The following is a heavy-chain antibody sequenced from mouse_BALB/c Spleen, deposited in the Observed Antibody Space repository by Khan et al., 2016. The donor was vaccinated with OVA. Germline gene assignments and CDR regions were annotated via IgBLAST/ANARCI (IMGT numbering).Heavy chain of an antibody. D-gene: IGHD2-14*01. CDR1: GFSLKNYG. CDR3: VKLYYYRYLYFDY. J-gene: IGHJ2*01. Sequence: QVQLKESGPGLAAPSQSLSITCTVSGFSLKNYGVSWVRQPPGKGLVWLGVIWGDGSTTYHSALISSLSISNDNSKSQVFLKLNSLQIDDTAKYYCVKLYYYRYLYFDYWGQGTTLTVSS. V-gene: IGHV2-3*01. CDR2: IWGDGST.